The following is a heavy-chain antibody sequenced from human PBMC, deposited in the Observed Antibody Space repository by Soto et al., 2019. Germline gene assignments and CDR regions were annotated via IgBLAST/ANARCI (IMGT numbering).Heavy chain of an antibody. CDR1: GGSINTVNYF. V-gene: IGHV4-30-4*01. D-gene: IGHD7-27*01. CDR3: ARGPSGDKIDY. Sequence: QVQLQESGPGLVKPSQTLSLTCTVSGGSINTVNYFWSWIRQSPDKGLEWIGYIYNGGTTKNNPSLKSRVTITAVTSNYQFSLKPSSVSAADTAVYYCARGPSGDKIDYWGQGTPVTVSS. J-gene: IGHJ4*02. CDR2: IYNGGTT.